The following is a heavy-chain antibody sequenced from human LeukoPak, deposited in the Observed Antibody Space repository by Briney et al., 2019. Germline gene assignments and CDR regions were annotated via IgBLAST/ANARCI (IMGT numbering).Heavy chain of an antibody. D-gene: IGHD3-10*01. CDR1: GYSFSCNSVA. V-gene: IGHV6-1*01. Sequence: RTLSLTCAISGYSFSCNSVAWLWIGQSPSRGLAWLGRTYYGSKWYNDYAVSVKSRITITPDTFKNHFSLQLNSVTPEDIAVYYCARGVFLPVRGSGLSGPFGYWGQGTLVTVSS. CDR3: ARGVFLPVRGSGLSGPFGY. J-gene: IGHJ4*02. CDR2: TYYGSKWYN.